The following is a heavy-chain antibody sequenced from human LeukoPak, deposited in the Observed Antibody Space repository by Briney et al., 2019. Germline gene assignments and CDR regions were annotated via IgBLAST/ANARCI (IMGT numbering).Heavy chain of an antibody. J-gene: IGHJ4*02. CDR2: IDPSDSYT. CDR3: ASSSKGSTWYRFDY. D-gene: IGHD6-13*01. Sequence: GGSLKISCKGSGYSFTTYWISWVRQMPGKGLEWMGRIDPSDSYTNYSPSFQGHVTISADKSISTAYLQWSSLKASDTAMYYCASSSKGSTWYRFDYWGQGTLVTVSS. V-gene: IGHV5-10-1*01. CDR1: GYSFTTYW.